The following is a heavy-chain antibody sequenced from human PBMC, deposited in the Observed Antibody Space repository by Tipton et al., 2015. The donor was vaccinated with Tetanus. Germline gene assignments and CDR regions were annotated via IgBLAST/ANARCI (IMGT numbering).Heavy chain of an antibody. J-gene: IGHJ5*02. D-gene: IGHD6-19*01. CDR1: GFTFSSYS. CDR3: ARDPAVAGHWFDP. Sequence: QLVQSGGGLVQPGGSLRLSCAASGFTFSSYSMNWVRQAPGKGLEWVSYISSSSSTIYYADSVKGRFTISRDNAKNSLYLQMNSLRAEDTAVYYCARDPAVAGHWFDPWGQGTLVTVSS. CDR2: ISSSSSTI. V-gene: IGHV3-48*01.